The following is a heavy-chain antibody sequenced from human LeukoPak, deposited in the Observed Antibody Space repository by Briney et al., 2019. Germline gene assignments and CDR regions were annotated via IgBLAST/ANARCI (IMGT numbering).Heavy chain of an antibody. CDR1: GFTFSGYP. CDR2: ISYDGSNK. D-gene: IGHD6-19*01. CDR3: ATLAVAGIRNFDY. J-gene: IGHJ4*02. V-gene: IGHV3-30-3*01. Sequence: GGSLRLSCAASGFTFSGYPIHWVRQAPGKGLEWVAVISYDGSNKYYADSVKGRFTISRDNSKNTLYLQMNSLRAEDTAVYYCATLAVAGIRNFDYWGQGTLVTVSS.